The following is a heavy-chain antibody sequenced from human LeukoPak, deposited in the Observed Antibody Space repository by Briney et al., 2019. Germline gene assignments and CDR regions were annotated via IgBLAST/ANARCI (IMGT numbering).Heavy chain of an antibody. CDR1: GLIFSSNA. V-gene: IGHV3-23*01. D-gene: IGHD4-17*01. CDR3: AKHRTTVTPLPRIDY. Sequence: GGSLRLSCAASGLIFSSNAMHWVRQAPGKGLEWVSAISGSGASTYFADSVKGRFTISRDNSKNTLYLQMNSLRAEDTAVYYCAKHRTTVTPLPRIDYWGQGTLVTVSS. CDR2: ISGSGAST. J-gene: IGHJ4*02.